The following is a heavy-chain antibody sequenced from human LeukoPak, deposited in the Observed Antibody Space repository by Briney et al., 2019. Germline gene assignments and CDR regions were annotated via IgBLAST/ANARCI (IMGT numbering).Heavy chain of an antibody. CDR2: ISSSGSTI. V-gene: IGHV3-48*03. Sequence: GGSLRLSCAASGFTFSSYEMNWVRQAPGKGLEWVSYISSSGSTIYYADSVKGRFTISRDNAKNSLYLQMNSLRAEDTAVYYCASNFDHGDPFDYWGQGTLVTVSS. CDR1: GFTFSSYE. J-gene: IGHJ4*02. D-gene: IGHD4-17*01. CDR3: ASNFDHGDPFDY.